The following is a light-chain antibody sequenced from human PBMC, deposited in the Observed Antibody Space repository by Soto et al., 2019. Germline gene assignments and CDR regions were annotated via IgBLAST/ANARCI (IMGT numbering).Light chain of an antibody. V-gene: IGLV9-49*01. CDR2: VGTGGIVG. CDR3: GADHGSGSNFVYV. J-gene: IGLJ1*01. Sequence: QSVLTQPPSASASLGASVTLTCTLSSGHSNYKVDWYQQRPGKGPRFVMRVGTGGIVGSKGDGIPDRFSVLGSGLNRYLTIKNIQEEDESDYHCGADHGSGSNFVYVFGTGTKVTVL. CDR1: SGHSNYK.